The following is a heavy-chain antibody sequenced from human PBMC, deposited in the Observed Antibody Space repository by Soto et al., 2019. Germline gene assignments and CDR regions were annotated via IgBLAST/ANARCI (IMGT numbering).Heavy chain of an antibody. Sequence: GESMKISGKGSGYSFTSYWIGWVRQMPGKGLEWMGIIYPGDSDTRYSPSFQGQVTISADKSISTAYLQWSSLKASDTAMYYCARTSAAGKYYYDMDVLGQGTTVTVSS. J-gene: IGHJ6*02. CDR1: GYSFTSYW. V-gene: IGHV5-51*01. CDR3: ARTSAAGKYYYDMDV. CDR2: IYPGDSDT. D-gene: IGHD6-13*01.